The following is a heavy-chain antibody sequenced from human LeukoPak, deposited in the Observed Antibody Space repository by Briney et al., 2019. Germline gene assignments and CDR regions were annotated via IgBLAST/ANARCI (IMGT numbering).Heavy chain of an antibody. Sequence: GGSLRLSCAASGFTFSSYWLHWVRQAPGKGLVWVSRINNDGSSTTCADSVKGRLTIHRENAKNPLYLQMNSLRAEDTAVYYCARDMRGIGAFDIWGQGTMVTVSS. CDR1: GFTFSSYW. CDR2: INNDGSST. J-gene: IGHJ3*02. V-gene: IGHV3-74*01. D-gene: IGHD3-16*01. CDR3: ARDMRGIGAFDI.